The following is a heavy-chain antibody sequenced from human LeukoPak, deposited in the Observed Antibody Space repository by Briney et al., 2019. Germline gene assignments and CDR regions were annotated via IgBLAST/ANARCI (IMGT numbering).Heavy chain of an antibody. V-gene: IGHV3-49*03. J-gene: IGHJ4*02. CDR3: ARSNRGILGYSYGFHFDY. CDR1: GFTFGDYA. CDR2: IRSKAYGGTT. Sequence: GGSLRLSCTASGFTFGDYAMSWFRQAPGKGLEWVGFIRSKAYGGTTEYAASVKGRFTISRDDSKSIAYLQMNSLKTEDTAVYYCARSNRGILGYSYGFHFDYWGQGTLVTVSS. D-gene: IGHD5-18*01.